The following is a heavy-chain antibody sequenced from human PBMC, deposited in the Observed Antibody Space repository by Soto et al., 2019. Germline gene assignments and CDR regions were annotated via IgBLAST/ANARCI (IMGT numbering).Heavy chain of an antibody. CDR3: ARPSGSYLYYFDY. V-gene: IGHV4-30-2*01. CDR2: IYHSGST. CDR1: GGSISSGGYS. J-gene: IGHJ4*02. Sequence: PSETLSLTCAVSGGSISSGGYSWSWIRQPPGKGLEWIGYIYHSGSTYYNPSLKSRVTISVDRSKNQFSLKLSSVTAANTAVYYCARPSGSYLYYFDYWGQGTLVNVSS. D-gene: IGHD1-26*01.